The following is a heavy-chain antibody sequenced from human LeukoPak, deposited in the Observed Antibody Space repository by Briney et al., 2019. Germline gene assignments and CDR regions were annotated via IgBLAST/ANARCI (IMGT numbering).Heavy chain of an antibody. V-gene: IGHV1-46*01. J-gene: IGHJ4*02. D-gene: IGHD2-2*01. CDR1: GYTFTSYY. Sequence: ASVKVSCKASGYTFTSYYMHWVRQAPGQGLEWMGIINPSGGSTSYAQKFQGRVTMTRDTSTSTVYMELSSLRSEDTAVYYCAREYCSSTSCQGYFDYWGQGTLVTVSS. CDR2: INPSGGST. CDR3: AREYCSSTSCQGYFDY.